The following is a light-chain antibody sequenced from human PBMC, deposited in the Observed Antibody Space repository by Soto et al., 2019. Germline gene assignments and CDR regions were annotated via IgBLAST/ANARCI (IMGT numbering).Light chain of an antibody. Sequence: DIQLTQSPSTLSASVGDRVTITCRASQDINGWLAWYRQKQGKAPNLLIYEASTWHSGVPSRFSGSGSGTAFPLTISSLQPDDSATYYCQQYNSEPYTFGQWSKLEIK. CDR1: QDINGW. V-gene: IGKV1-5*03. J-gene: IGKJ2*01. CDR3: QQYNSEPYT. CDR2: EAS.